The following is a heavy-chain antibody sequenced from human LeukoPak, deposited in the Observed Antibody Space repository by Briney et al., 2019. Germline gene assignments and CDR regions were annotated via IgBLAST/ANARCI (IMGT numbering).Heavy chain of an antibody. J-gene: IGHJ6*02. D-gene: IGHD6-13*01. CDR1: GGSISSYY. CDR3: ARRGCRSISYLGMDV. V-gene: IGHV4-59*08. CDR2: IYYSGST. Sequence: SETLSLTCTVSGGSISSYYWSWIRQPPGKGLEWIGCIYYSGSTNYNPSLKSRVTISVDTSKNQFSLKLSSVTAADTAVYYCARRGCRSISYLGMDVWGQGTTVTVSS.